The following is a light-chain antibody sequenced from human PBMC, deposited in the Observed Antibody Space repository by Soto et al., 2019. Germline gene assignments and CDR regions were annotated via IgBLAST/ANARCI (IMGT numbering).Light chain of an antibody. Sequence: ALTHPASVSGSPGQSITISCTGTSSDVGGYNYVSWYQQHPGNAPRLMIYEVNNRPSGVPNRFSGSKSGNTASLTISGLQAEDEADYYCSSKTSSRTPFVFGTGTKVTVL. CDR1: SSDVGGYNY. J-gene: IGLJ1*01. CDR3: SSKTSSRTPFV. V-gene: IGLV2-14*01. CDR2: EVN.